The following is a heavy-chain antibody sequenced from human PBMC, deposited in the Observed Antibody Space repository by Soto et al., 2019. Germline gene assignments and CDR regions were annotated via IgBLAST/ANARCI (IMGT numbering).Heavy chain of an antibody. J-gene: IGHJ4*02. CDR1: GYAFSHYC. Sequence: GGSLRLSCAASGYAFSHYCMHWGRQAPGKRLVWVAGVNPDGTSTTYADSVKGRFTISRENAKNTLYLQMNSLGVDDKALYYCSYDTFGDKDFWGQGTPVTVSS. D-gene: IGHD3-9*01. CDR3: SYDTFGDKDF. CDR2: VNPDGTST. V-gene: IGHV3-74*01.